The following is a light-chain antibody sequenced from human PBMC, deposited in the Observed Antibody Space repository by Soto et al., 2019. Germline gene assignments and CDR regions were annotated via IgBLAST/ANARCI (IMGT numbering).Light chain of an antibody. V-gene: IGKV3-11*01. CDR3: QQRSDWPPIT. CDR1: QSVSSY. CDR2: DAS. J-gene: IGKJ5*01. Sequence: EIVFTQSPSTLSLSPGERATLSCRASQSVSSYLAWYQQKPGQAPRLLIYDASNRATGIPARFSGSGSGTDFTLTISSLEPEDFAVYYCQQRSDWPPITFGQGTRLENK.